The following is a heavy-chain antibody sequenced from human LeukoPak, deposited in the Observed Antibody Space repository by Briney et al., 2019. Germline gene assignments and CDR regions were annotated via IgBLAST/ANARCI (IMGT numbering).Heavy chain of an antibody. CDR2: ISGSGGST. V-gene: IGHV3-23*01. CDR3: AKLGSPSYYDSSGSKYYFDY. J-gene: IGHJ4*02. Sequence: GGTLRLSCAASGFTFSSYGMSWVRQAPGKGLEWVSAISGSGGSTYYADSVKGRFTISRDNSKNTLYLQMNSLRAEDAAVYYCAKLGSPSYYDSSGSKYYFDYWGQGTLVTVSS. CDR1: GFTFSSYG. D-gene: IGHD3-22*01.